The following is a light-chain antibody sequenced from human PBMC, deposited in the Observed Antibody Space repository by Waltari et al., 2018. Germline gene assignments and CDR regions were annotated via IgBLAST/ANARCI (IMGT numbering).Light chain of an antibody. V-gene: IGKV3-15*01. CDR1: QSVSSN. Sequence: EIVMTQSPATLSVSPGERATLSCRASQSVSSNLAWYQQKPGQAPRLLIYGASTRATGIPARCSGSGSGTEFTLTISSLQSEDFAVYYCQQYNTAWTFGQGTKVEIK. J-gene: IGKJ1*01. CDR2: GAS. CDR3: QQYNTAWT.